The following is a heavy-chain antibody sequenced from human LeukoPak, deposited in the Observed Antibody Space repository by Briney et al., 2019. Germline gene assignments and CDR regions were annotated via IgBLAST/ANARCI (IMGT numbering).Heavy chain of an antibody. V-gene: IGHV1-58*02. CDR3: AARTYYYGSSGPTGDY. CDR1: GFTFTSSA. D-gene: IGHD3-22*01. CDR2: IFVGSGNT. J-gene: IGHJ4*02. Sequence: AASVNVSCKASGFTFTSSAMQWVRQARGQRLEWIGWIFVGSGNTNYAQKFQERVTITRDMSTSTAYMELSSLRSEDTAVYYCAARTYYYGSSGPTGDYWGQGTLVTVSS.